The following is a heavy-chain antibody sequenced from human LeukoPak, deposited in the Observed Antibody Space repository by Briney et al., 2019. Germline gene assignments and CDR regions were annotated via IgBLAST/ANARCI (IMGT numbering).Heavy chain of an antibody. J-gene: IGHJ4*02. CDR2: ISSSSSYI. D-gene: IGHD6-19*01. CDR1: GFTFSSYE. CDR3: AREIAVAGRDY. V-gene: IGHV3-21*01. Sequence: GGSLRLSCAASGFTFSSYEMNWVRQAPGKGLEWVSSISSSSSYIHYADSVKGRFTISRDNAKNSLYLQMNSLRAEDTAVYFCAREIAVAGRDYWGQGTLVTVSS.